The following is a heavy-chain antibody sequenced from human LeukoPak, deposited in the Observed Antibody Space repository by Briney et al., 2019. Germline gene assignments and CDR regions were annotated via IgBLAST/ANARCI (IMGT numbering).Heavy chain of an antibody. Sequence: PGRSLRLYCAASGFTFSSYGMHWVRKAPGKGLEWVAVIWYDGSNKYYADSVRGRFTISRDNSKNTLYLQMNSLRAEDTAVYYCAKDRVERVTMTSFDYWGQGTLVTVSS. CDR2: IWYDGSNK. CDR1: GFTFSSYG. D-gene: IGHD3-22*01. J-gene: IGHJ4*02. CDR3: AKDRVERVTMTSFDY. V-gene: IGHV3-33*06.